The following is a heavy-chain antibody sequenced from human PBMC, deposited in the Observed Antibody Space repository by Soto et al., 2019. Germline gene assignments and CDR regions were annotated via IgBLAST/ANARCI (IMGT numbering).Heavy chain of an antibody. CDR3: AKAYCSSTSCYENDY. D-gene: IGHD2-2*01. Sequence: EVQLLESGGGLVQPGGSLRLSCAASGCTFSSYAMSWVRQAPGQGLEWVSAISGSGGSTYYADSVKGRFTISRDNSKNTLYLQMNSLRAEDTAVYYCAKAYCSSTSCYENDYWGQGTLVTVSS. CDR2: ISGSGGST. CDR1: GCTFSSYA. J-gene: IGHJ4*02. V-gene: IGHV3-23*01.